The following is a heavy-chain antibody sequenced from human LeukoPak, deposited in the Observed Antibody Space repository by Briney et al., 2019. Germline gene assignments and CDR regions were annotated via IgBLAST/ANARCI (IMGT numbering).Heavy chain of an antibody. CDR3: ARGDCSGSICYSPMDV. J-gene: IGHJ6*03. CDR1: GGSISSSSYY. Sequence: SETLSLTCTVSGGSISSSSYYWGWIRQPPGKGLEWIGSIYYSGSTYYNPSLKSRVTISVDTSKNQFSLKLSSVTAADTAVYYCARGDCSGSICYSPMDVWGTGTTVTVSS. V-gene: IGHV4-39*01. CDR2: IYYSGST. D-gene: IGHD2-21*01.